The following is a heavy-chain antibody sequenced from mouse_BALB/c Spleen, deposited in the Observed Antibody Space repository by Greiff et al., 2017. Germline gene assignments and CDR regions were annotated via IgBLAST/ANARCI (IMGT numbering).Heavy chain of an antibody. CDR1: GFSLTSYG. J-gene: IGHJ1*01. CDR3: ARRNGSSYWYFDV. D-gene: IGHD1-1*01. CDR2: IWAGGST. Sequence: VHLVESGPGLVAPSQSLSITCTVSGFSLTSYGVHWVRQPPGKGLEWLGVIWAGGSTNYNSALMSRLSISKDNSKSQVFLKMNSLQTDDTAMYYCARRNGSSYWYFDVWGAGTTVTVSS. V-gene: IGHV2-9*02.